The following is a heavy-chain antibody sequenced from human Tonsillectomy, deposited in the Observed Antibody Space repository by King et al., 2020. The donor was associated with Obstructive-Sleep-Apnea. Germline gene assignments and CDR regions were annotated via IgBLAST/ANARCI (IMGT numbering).Heavy chain of an antibody. CDR1: GFTFSSYG. CDR2: ISYDGSRK. J-gene: IGHJ6*02. D-gene: IGHD6-13*01. V-gene: IGHV3-30*18. CDR3: AKEMIAAAATGGMDV. Sequence: VQLVESGGGVVQPGRSLRLSCAASGFTFSSYGMHWVRQAPGKGLEGVAVISYDGSRKNFADSVKGRFTTSRDNSKKPLFLQMNSLRPEDTAVFYCAKEMIAAAATGGMDVWGQGTTVTVSS.